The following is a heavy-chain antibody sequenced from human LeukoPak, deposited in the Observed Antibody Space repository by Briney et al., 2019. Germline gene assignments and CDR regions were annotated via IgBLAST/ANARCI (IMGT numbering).Heavy chain of an antibody. CDR3: ARDRWTTVTAVFDY. D-gene: IGHD4-17*01. Sequence: PGRSLRLSCAASGFTFSSYGMHWVRQAPGKGLEWAAVIWYDGSNKYYADSVKGRFTISRDNSKNTLYLQMNSLRAEDTAVYYCARDRWTTVTAVFDYWGQGTLVTVSS. CDR1: GFTFSSYG. V-gene: IGHV3-33*01. J-gene: IGHJ4*02. CDR2: IWYDGSNK.